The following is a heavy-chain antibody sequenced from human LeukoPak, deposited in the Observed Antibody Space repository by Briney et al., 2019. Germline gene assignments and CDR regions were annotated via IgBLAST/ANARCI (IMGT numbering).Heavy chain of an antibody. V-gene: IGHV1-18*04. CDR3: ARSRGYSYGSLSPEADY. Sequence: ASVKVSCKASGYTFTSYYMHWVRQAPGQGLEWMGWISAYNGNTNYAQKLQGRVTMTTDTSTSTAYMELRSLRSDDTAVYYCARSRGYSYGSLSPEADYWGQGTLVTVSS. J-gene: IGHJ4*02. CDR1: GYTFTSYY. CDR2: ISAYNGNT. D-gene: IGHD5-18*01.